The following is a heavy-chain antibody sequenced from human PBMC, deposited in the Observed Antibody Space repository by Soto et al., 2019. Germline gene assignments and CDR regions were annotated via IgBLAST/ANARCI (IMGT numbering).Heavy chain of an antibody. D-gene: IGHD3-9*01. J-gene: IGHJ4*02. CDR3: ARVRAYYDILTGYFDY. CDR2: ISAYNGNT. CDR1: GYTFTSYG. Sequence: GASVKVSCKASGYTFTSYGRSWVRQAPGQGLEWMGWISAYNGNTNYAQKLQGRVTMTTDTSTSTAYMELRSLRSDDTAVYYCARVRAYYDILTGYFDYWGQGTLVTVSS. V-gene: IGHV1-18*01.